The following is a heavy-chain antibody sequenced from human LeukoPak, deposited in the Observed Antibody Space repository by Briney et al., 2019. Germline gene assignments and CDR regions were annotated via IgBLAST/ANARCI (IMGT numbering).Heavy chain of an antibody. CDR1: GFTFSSYA. V-gene: IGHV3-23*01. D-gene: IGHD3-16*02. CDR2: ISGSGGSA. Sequence: GGSLRLSCAASGFTFSSYAMSWVRQAPGKGLEGVSAISGSGGSAYYADSVKGRFTISRDNSKNTLYLQMNSLRAEDTAVYYCAKETAPDYDYVWGSYRYFDYWGQGTLVTVSS. J-gene: IGHJ4*02. CDR3: AKETAPDYDYVWGSYRYFDY.